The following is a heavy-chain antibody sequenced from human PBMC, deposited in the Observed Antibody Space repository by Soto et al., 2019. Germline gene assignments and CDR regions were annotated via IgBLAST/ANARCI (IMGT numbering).Heavy chain of an antibody. D-gene: IGHD6-6*01. CDR1: GGSIISASYS. J-gene: IGHJ5*02. Sequence: TLSLTCAVSGGSIISASYSWNWIRQSPGRGLEWIGHIYSSGSTYYNPSLKSRVSISVDTSNNQFSLTLTSVTAADTAVYFCAREDAARIERWFDAWGQGILVTVSS. CDR3: AREDAARIERWFDA. CDR2: IYSSGST. V-gene: IGHV4-31*11.